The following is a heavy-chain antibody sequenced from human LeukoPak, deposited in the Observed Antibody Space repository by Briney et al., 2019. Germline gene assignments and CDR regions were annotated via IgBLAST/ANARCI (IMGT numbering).Heavy chain of an antibody. CDR1: GYAFSNYY. CDR2: IRPRDGDK. Sequence: GASVKVSCKASGYAFSNYYIHWVRQAPAQGLEWMGIIRPRDGDKNYAQKFQGRVTMNRDMSSSTVYMELSSLTYEDWAVYYCAREVGAQDCWGGGTQVGVCS. V-gene: IGHV1-46*01. J-gene: IGHJ4*02. D-gene: IGHD1-26*01. CDR3: AREVGAQDC.